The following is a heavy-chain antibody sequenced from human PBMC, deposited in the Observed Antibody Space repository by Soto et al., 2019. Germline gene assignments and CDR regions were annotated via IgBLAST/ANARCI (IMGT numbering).Heavy chain of an antibody. J-gene: IGHJ4*02. CDR2: IYYRGST. CDR1: GGSVSSGSDY. V-gene: IGHV4-61*01. CDR3: ARGLQLWTLDY. D-gene: IGHD5-18*01. Sequence: QVQLQESGPGLVKPSETLSLTCTVSGGSVSSGSDYWSWIRQPPGKGLEWIGYIYYRGSTNYNPSLKSRVTISVDTSKNQFSLKLSSVTAADTAVYYCARGLQLWTLDYWCQGTLVTVSS.